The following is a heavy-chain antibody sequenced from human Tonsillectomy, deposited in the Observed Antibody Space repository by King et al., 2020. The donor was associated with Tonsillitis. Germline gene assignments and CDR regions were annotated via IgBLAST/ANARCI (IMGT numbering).Heavy chain of an antibody. J-gene: IGHJ6*02. CDR3: ARGVVGYDFWSGPTQDKGMDV. D-gene: IGHD3-3*01. CDR2: SGPAGDT. CDR1: GFTFSSYD. V-gene: IGHV3-13*01. Sequence: VQLVESGGGLVQPGGSLRLSCAASGFTFSSYDMHWVRQPTGKGLEWVSASGPAGDTYYPGSVKGRFTISRENAKNSLYLQMNSLRAGDTAVYYCARGVVGYDFWSGPTQDKGMDVWGQGTTVTVSS.